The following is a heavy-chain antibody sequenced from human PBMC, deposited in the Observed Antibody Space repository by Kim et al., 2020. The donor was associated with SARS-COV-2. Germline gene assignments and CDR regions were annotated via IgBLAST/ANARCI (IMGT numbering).Heavy chain of an antibody. J-gene: IGHJ4*02. V-gene: IGHV1-3*01. CDR3: ARDYDSSGSLGDY. CDR1: GYTFTSYA. CDR2: INAGNGNT. D-gene: IGHD3-22*01. Sequence: ASVKVSCKASGYTFTSYAMHWVRQAPGQRLEWMGWINAGNGNTKYSQKFQGRVTITRDTSASTAYMELSSLRSEDTAVYYCARDYDSSGSLGDYWGQGTLVTVSS.